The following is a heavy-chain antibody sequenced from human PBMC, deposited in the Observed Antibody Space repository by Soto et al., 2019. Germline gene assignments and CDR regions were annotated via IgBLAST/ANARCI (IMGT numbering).Heavy chain of an antibody. CDR2: INHSGST. CDR1: GGSFSGYY. CDR3: ASGGYSSSWYPYYYYYGMDV. J-gene: IGHJ6*02. Sequence: SDTLSLTCAVYGGSFSGYYWSWIRQPPGKGLEWIGEINHSGSTNYNPSLKSRVTISVDTSKNQFSLKLSSVTAADTAVYYCASGGYSSSWYPYYYYYGMDVWGHGTTVTVSS. V-gene: IGHV4-34*01. D-gene: IGHD6-13*01.